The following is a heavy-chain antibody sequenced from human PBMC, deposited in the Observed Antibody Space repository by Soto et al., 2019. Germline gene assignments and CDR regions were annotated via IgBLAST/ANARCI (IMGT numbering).Heavy chain of an antibody. J-gene: IGHJ3*02. Sequence: EVQLVEAGGGLVQPGGSLRLSCAASGFAFRSYSLSWVRQAPGKGLGWVAYIDGRGRIMYYAGSGEGRFAISRDNAMSSQFLQLNSVRDEYKAIYYCTRDKLTGDYREDFDIWGQGTVVTVSS. CDR2: IDGRGRIM. CDR3: TRDKLTGDYREDFDI. V-gene: IGHV3-48*02. D-gene: IGHD7-27*01. CDR1: GFAFRSYS.